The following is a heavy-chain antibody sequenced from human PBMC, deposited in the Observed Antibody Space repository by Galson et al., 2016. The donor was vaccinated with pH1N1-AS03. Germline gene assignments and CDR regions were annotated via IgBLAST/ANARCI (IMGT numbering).Heavy chain of an antibody. J-gene: IGHJ5*02. Sequence: SLRLSCAASRFSFHTYWMSWLRQAPGKGLEWVASIDQGGSEKDYVDSVKGRFTVSRDNAQTSLYLQMDSLRAEDTAVYYCARLLFDIVRAPAATPTGYFDPWGQGTLVTVSS. D-gene: IGHD2-2*01. CDR1: RFSFHTYW. V-gene: IGHV3-7*01. CDR3: ARLLFDIVRAPAATPTGYFDP. CDR2: IDQGGSEK.